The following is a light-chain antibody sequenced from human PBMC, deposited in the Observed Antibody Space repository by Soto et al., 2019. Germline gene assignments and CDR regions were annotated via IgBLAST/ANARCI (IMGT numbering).Light chain of an antibody. CDR2: DAS. J-gene: IGKJ4*01. V-gene: IGKV3-11*01. CDR3: QQRSNLLT. Sequence: EIVLTQSPATLSLSPGERATLSCRASQSIRSYLAWYQQKPGQAPRLLIYDASNRATGIPARFSASGFGTDFTLTISRLEPEDFAIYYCQQRSNLLTFGGGTKIEIK. CDR1: QSIRSY.